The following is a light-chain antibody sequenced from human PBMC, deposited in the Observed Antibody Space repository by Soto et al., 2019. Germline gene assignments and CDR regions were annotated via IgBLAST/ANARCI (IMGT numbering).Light chain of an antibody. J-gene: IGLJ2*01. CDR3: CSYAGSYTFV. V-gene: IGLV2-11*01. CDR1: SSDVGAYNY. Sequence: QSALTQPRSVSGSPGQSVTISCTGTSSDVGAYNYVSWYQHHPGKAPKVMIYDVSKRPSGVPDRFSGSKSGNTASLTISGLQAEDEADYYCCSYAGSYTFVFGEGTKVTVL. CDR2: DVS.